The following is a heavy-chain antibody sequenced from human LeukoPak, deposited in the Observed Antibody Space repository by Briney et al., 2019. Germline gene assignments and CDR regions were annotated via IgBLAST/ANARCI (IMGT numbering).Heavy chain of an antibody. J-gene: IGHJ2*01. D-gene: IGHD3-22*01. CDR1: GYSFSSYW. CDR2: IYPGDSDT. CDR3: ARGGMIVVGTFDL. Sequence: GEPVKISCKGSGYSFSSYWIGWVRRVPGKGREWMGIIYPGDSDTRYSPSFQGQVTISADKSISTAYLQWSSLKASDTAMYYCARGGMIVVGTFDLWGRGTLVTVSS. V-gene: IGHV5-51*01.